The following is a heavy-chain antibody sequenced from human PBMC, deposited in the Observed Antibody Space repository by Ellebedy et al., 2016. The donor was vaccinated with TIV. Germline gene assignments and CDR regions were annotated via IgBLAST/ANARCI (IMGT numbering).Heavy chain of an antibody. CDR2: VSYSGST. CDR1: GSSISSYY. V-gene: IGHV4-59*08. D-gene: IGHD5-24*01. Sequence: GSLRLSCTVSGSSISSYYWSWIRQCPGKGLEWIGDVSYSGSTNYNPSLKSRVHTSFDTSKNQLSLNLSSVTAADTAVYYCASLEMATILDAFDIWGQGTKVTVSS. J-gene: IGHJ3*02. CDR3: ASLEMATILDAFDI.